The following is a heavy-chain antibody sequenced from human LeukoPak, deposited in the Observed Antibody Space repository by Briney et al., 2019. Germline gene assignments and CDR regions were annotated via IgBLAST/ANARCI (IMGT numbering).Heavy chain of an antibody. Sequence: GGSLRLSCAASAFTFSSYSMNWVRQAPGKGPEWVSSISSSSSYIYYADSVKGRFTISRDNAKNSLYLQMNSLRAEDTAVYYCARESDGDGYNSFDYWGQGTLVTVSS. J-gene: IGHJ4*02. D-gene: IGHD5-24*01. CDR3: ARESDGDGYNSFDY. V-gene: IGHV3-21*01. CDR1: AFTFSSYS. CDR2: ISSSSSYI.